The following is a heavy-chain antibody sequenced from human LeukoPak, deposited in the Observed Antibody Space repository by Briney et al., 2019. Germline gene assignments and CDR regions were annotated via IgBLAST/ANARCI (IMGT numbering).Heavy chain of an antibody. V-gene: IGHV3-48*03. J-gene: IGHJ4*02. CDR3: ARGFSGSGSYYNSFFDY. CDR1: GFTFSSYE. CDR2: ISSSGSTK. Sequence: GGSLRLSCAASGFTFSSYEMTWVRQAPGKGLEWVSYISSSGSTKYYGDSVKGRFTISRDNAENSLYLQMNSLRAEDTAVYYCARGFSGSGSYYNSFFDYWGQGTLVTVSS. D-gene: IGHD3-10*01.